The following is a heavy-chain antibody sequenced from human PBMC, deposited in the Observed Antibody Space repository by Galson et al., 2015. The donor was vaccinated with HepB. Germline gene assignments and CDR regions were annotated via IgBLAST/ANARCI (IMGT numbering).Heavy chain of an antibody. CDR1: GFTFSSYA. D-gene: IGHD2-8*01. CDR3: AKDGLMVTNNPYQLHF. V-gene: IGHV3-23*01. J-gene: IGHJ4*02. CDR2: ITSNGGRT. Sequence: SLRLSCAASGFTFSSYAMTWVRQAPGKGLEWISSITSNGGRTFYTNSVKGRFTISRDNSRNTVVLQLSSLRPEDTAVYYCAKDGLMVTNNPYQLHFWGQGTLVSVSS.